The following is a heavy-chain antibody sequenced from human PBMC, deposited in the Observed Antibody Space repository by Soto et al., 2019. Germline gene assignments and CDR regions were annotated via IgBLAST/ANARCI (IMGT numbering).Heavy chain of an antibody. CDR3: EAYVDTAMAAGY. CDR1: GYSFTSYW. CDR2: IYPGDSDT. J-gene: IGHJ4*02. Sequence: EVQLVQSGAEVKKPGEYLKISCKGSGYSFTSYWIGWVRQMPGKGLEWVGIIYPGDSDTRYSPSFQGQVNTSADQSISTAYLQWSSLKASDTAMYYCEAYVDTAMAAGYWGQGTLVTVSS. D-gene: IGHD5-18*01. V-gene: IGHV5-51*01.